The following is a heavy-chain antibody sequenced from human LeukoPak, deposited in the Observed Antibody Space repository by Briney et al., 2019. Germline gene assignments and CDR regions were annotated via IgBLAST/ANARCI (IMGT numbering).Heavy chain of an antibody. CDR1: GFPFSSYA. Sequence: GGSLSLSCAASGFPFSSYAMSWVRQAPGKGLEWVSAISGSGGSTYYADSVRGRFTISRDNSKNTLYLQMNSLRAEETAVYYCAKLTYGDPHYYYYYGMDVWGQGTTVTVSS. J-gene: IGHJ6*02. D-gene: IGHD4-17*01. CDR3: AKLTYGDPHYYYYYGMDV. V-gene: IGHV3-23*01. CDR2: ISGSGGST.